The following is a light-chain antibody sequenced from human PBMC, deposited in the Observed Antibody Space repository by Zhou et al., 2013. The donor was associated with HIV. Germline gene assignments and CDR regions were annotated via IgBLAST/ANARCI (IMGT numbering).Light chain of an antibody. J-gene: IGKJ2*01. CDR3: QQCGSSPKYT. Sequence: EIVLTQSPGTLSLSPGERVTLSCRASQSVSNNYLAWYQQKPGQAPRLLIYGASSRAIGIPDRFSGSGSGTDFTLTISRLEPEDFAVYYCQQCGSSPKYTFGPGTNAGDQT. V-gene: IGKV3-20*01. CDR1: QSVSNNY. CDR2: GAS.